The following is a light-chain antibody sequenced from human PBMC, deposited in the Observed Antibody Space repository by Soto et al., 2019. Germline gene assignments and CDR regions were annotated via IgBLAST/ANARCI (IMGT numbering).Light chain of an antibody. CDR1: SGSIASNY. Sequence: NFMLTQPHSVSESPGKTVTISCTRSSGSIASNYVQWYQQRPGSAPTTVIYEDNQRPSGVPDRFSGSIDSSSNSASLTISGLKTEDEAAYCCQSYDSSNFVVFGGGTKVTVL. CDR2: EDN. J-gene: IGLJ2*01. CDR3: QSYDSSNFVV. V-gene: IGLV6-57*03.